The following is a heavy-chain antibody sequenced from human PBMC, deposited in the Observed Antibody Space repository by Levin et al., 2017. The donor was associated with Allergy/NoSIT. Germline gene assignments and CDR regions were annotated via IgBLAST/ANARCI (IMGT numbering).Heavy chain of an antibody. V-gene: IGHV1-69*13. Sequence: GASVKVSCKASGGTFSSYAISWVRQAPGQGLEWMGGIIPIFGTANYAQKFQGRVTITADESTSTAYMELSSLRSEDTAVYYCARDLGFSSSWYEEELDYWGQGTLVTVSS. CDR1: GGTFSSYA. J-gene: IGHJ4*02. CDR2: IIPIFGTA. D-gene: IGHD6-13*01. CDR3: ARDLGFSSSWYEEELDY.